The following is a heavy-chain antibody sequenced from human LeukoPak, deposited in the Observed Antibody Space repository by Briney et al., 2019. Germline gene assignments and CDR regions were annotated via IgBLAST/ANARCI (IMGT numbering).Heavy chain of an antibody. Sequence: SETLSLTCTVSGGSISSSSYYWGWIRQPPGKGLEWIGSIYYSGSTYYNPSLKSRVTISVDTSKNQFSLKLSSVTAADTAVYYCARTESWYYFGYWGQGTLVTVSS. D-gene: IGHD6-13*01. CDR3: ARTESWYYFGY. CDR1: GGSISSSSYY. CDR2: IYYSGST. V-gene: IGHV4-39*07. J-gene: IGHJ4*02.